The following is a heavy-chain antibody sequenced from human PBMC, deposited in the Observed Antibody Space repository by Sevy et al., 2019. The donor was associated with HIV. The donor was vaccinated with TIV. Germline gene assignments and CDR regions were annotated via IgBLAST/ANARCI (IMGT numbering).Heavy chain of an antibody. D-gene: IGHD5-12*01. CDR2: ISSSSNYI. V-gene: IGHV3-21*01. CDR1: GFSFNTFS. CDR3: VRDQKGQYSAYDGAGYYGMDV. Sequence: GGSLRLSCAASGFSFNTFSMNWVRQRPEKGLEWVSSISSSSNYIFYADSVKGRFTISRDNAKDSLYLQMNSLRAEDTAVSYWVRDQKGQYSAYDGAGYYGMDVWGPGTTVTVSS. J-gene: IGHJ6*02.